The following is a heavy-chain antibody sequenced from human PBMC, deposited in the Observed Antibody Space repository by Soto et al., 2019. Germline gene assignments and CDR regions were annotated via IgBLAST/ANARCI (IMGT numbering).Heavy chain of an antibody. CDR2: ISGSGGTT. Sequence: EVQLLESGGGLVQPGGSLRLSCAASGFTFSSYAMSWVRQSPGKGLEWVSAISGSGGTTNYADSVKGRSTISRDNSKNTLYLQMNSLRVEDTAVYYCAKEGTAMVIDYWGQGTLVTVSS. V-gene: IGHV3-23*01. CDR1: GFTFSSYA. CDR3: AKEGTAMVIDY. D-gene: IGHD5-18*01. J-gene: IGHJ4*02.